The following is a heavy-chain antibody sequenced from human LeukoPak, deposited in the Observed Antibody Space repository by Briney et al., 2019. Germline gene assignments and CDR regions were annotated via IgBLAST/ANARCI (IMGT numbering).Heavy chain of an antibody. V-gene: IGHV3-48*03. CDR2: ISGSGTTI. J-gene: IGHJ4*02. CDR1: GFTFSSFE. D-gene: IGHD3-16*01. CDR3: VSAYGGLLDY. Sequence: GGSLRLSCAASGFTFSSFEMNWVRQARGKGLEWVSYISGSGTTIYYADSVRGRFTISRDNAKKSLYLRMNSLRAEDTAIYYCVSAYGGLLDYWGQGNLVTVSS.